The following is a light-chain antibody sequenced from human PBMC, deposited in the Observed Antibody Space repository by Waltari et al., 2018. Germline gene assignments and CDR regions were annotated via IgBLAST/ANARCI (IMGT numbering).Light chain of an antibody. CDR3: QQYFSSAFT. V-gene: IGKV4-1*01. CDR2: WAS. J-gene: IGKJ5*01. Sequence: DIVMTQSPDSLAVSLGERATINCKSSQSLLYSSNNKNYLAWYQQKPGQPPKLLIDWASTRQFGVPDRFSGSVSGTDFTLTISSLQAEDVAVYYCQQYFSSAFTFGQGTRLEI. CDR1: QSLLYSSNNKNY.